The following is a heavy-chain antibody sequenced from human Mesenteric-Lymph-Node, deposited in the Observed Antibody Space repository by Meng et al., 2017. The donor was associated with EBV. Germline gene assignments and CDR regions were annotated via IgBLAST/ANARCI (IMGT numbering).Heavy chain of an antibody. Sequence: ITLKDSGPTLVKPTQTLTPTCTFSGFSLPHTGLGVGWIRQPPGKALECLAIIYWDDDKRYSPSLKSRLSITKDTSKNQVVLRMTNMDPLDTATYYCAYRRVTSGSYPFDYWGQGALVTVSS. CDR1: GFSLPHTGLG. V-gene: IGHV2-5*02. J-gene: IGHJ4*02. CDR3: AYRRVTSGSYPFDY. CDR2: IYWDDDK. D-gene: IGHD1-26*01.